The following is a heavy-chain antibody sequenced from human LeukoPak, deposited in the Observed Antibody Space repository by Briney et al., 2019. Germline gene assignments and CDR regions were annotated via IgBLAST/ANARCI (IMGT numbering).Heavy chain of an antibody. J-gene: IGHJ3*02. CDR1: GFTFSRYW. Sequence: GGSLRLSCAASGFTFSRYWMHWVRQVPGKGLVWVSHINSDGSSTTYADSVKGRFTISRDNAKNTLYLQMNSLRGEDTGVYYCVDLFGDAFDIWGQGTVVTVSS. CDR2: INSDGSST. CDR3: VDLFGDAFDI. V-gene: IGHV3-74*01. D-gene: IGHD3-3*01.